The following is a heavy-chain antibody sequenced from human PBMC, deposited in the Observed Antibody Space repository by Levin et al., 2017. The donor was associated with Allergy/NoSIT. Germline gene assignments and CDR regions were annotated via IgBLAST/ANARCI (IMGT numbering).Heavy chain of an antibody. V-gene: IGHV3-15*07. CDR3: TTEHDYGDYTNCFES. CDR1: GFSFNNAW. CDR2: IKSKIDGGTT. D-gene: IGHD4-17*01. J-gene: IGHJ5*01. Sequence: GGSLRLSCAASGFSFNNAWMNWVRQTPGKGLEWVGRIKSKIDGGTTDYAAPVKDRFIISRDDSKTTLFLQMNNLKTEDTAVYYCTTEHDYGDYTNCFESWGQGTLVTVSS.